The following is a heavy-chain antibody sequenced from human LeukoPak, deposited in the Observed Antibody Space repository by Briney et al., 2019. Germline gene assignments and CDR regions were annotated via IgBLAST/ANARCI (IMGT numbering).Heavy chain of an antibody. CDR3: ARAPEGEYSYGPKFDY. Sequence: ASVKVACKASGGTFSIYAISGVRQAPGQGLEWMGRIIRILGIANYAQKFQGRVTITADKSTSTAYMELSSLRSEDTAVYYCARAPEGEYSYGPKFDYWGQGTLVTVSS. D-gene: IGHD5-18*01. CDR1: GGTFSIYA. J-gene: IGHJ4*02. V-gene: IGHV1-69*04. CDR2: IIRILGIA.